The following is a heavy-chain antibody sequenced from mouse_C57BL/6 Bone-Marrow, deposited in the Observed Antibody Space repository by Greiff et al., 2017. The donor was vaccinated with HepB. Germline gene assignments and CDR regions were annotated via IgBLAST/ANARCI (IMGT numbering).Heavy chain of an antibody. Sequence: QVQLQQSGAELARPGASVKLSCKASGYTFTSYGISWVKQRTGQGLEWIGEIYPRSGNTYYNEKFKGKATLTAEKSSSTAYMELRSLTSEDSAVYFCAITTVVAPCYAMDYWGQGTSVTVSS. J-gene: IGHJ4*01. CDR1: GYTFTSYG. D-gene: IGHD1-1*01. CDR2: IYPRSGNT. V-gene: IGHV1-81*01. CDR3: AITTVVAPCYAMDY.